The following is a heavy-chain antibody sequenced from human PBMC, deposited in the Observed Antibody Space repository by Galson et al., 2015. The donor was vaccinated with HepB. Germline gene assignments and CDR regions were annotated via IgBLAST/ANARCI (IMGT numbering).Heavy chain of an antibody. CDR2: IHHTGST. CDR3: PRATLTTGFDS. V-gene: IGHV4-4*02. Sequence: SGGSITSNNWWSWVRQPPGKRLEWIGEIHHTGSTNYNPSLQSRVTISTDKSKNQFSLKANSVTAADTSVYYCPRATLTTGFDSWGQGTLVTVSS. J-gene: IGHJ4*02. CDR1: GGSITSNNW. D-gene: IGHD4-17*01.